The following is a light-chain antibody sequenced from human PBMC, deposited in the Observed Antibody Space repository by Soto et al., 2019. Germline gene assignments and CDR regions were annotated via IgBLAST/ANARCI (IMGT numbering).Light chain of an antibody. V-gene: IGKV1-16*02. J-gene: IGKJ4*01. CDR1: QDIGNF. CDR3: QQYHSWPAT. Sequence: DIQMTQSPSSLSASVGDTVTITCRASQDIGNFFAWFQQKPGKAPKSLISAASSLQSGVPSKFSVSGPGTDLTLTINSLQPEDVATYYCQQYHSWPATFGGGTKVEI. CDR2: AAS.